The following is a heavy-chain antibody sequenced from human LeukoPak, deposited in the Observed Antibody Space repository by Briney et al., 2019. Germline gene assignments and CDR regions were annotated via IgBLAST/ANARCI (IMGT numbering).Heavy chain of an antibody. CDR2: IYYSGST. J-gene: IGHJ4*02. Sequence: TPSETLSLTCTVSGGSISSYYWSWIRQPPGKGLEWIGYIYYSGSTNYNPSLKSRVTISVDTSKNQFSLKLSSVTAADTAVYYCARAVDLLDFDYWGQGTLVTVSS. CDR3: ARAVDLLDFDY. CDR1: GGSISSYY. V-gene: IGHV4-59*01.